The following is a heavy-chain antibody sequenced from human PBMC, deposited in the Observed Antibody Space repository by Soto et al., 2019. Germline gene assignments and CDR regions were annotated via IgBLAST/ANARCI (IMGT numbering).Heavy chain of an antibody. J-gene: IGHJ4*02. CDR2: IGGSGGSP. V-gene: IGHV3-23*01. D-gene: IGHD6-19*01. CDR3: AKEPRAVAGTGVDY. CDR1: GFIFSSYA. Sequence: EVQVLESGGILVQPGGSLRLSCAASGFIFSSYAMSWVRQAPGKGLEWVSAIGGSGGSPYYADSVKGRFTISRDNTKNTLYLQMNSLRAEDTAVYYCAKEPRAVAGTGVDYWGQGTLVTVSS.